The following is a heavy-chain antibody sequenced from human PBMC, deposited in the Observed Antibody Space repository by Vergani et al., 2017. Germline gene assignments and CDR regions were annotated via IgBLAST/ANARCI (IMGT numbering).Heavy chain of an antibody. Sequence: QVQLVESGGGVVQPGRSLRLSCAASGFTFSSYGMHWVRQAPGQGLEWVAVIWYDGSNKYYADSVKGRFTISRDNSKNTLYLQMNSLRAEDTAVYYCAREYYDFWSGYYYYYYMDVWGKGTTVTVSS. J-gene: IGHJ6*03. CDR2: IWYDGSNK. V-gene: IGHV3-33*01. CDR1: GFTFSSYG. CDR3: AREYYDFWSGYYYYYYMDV. D-gene: IGHD3-3*01.